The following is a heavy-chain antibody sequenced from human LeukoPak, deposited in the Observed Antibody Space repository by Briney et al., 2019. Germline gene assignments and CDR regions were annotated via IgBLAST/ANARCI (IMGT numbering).Heavy chain of an antibody. CDR1: GFTFTGYA. CDR2: IGTSASST. V-gene: IGHV3-23*01. Sequence: PGGSLRLSCAPSGFTFTGYAMSWVRQAPGKGLEWVSTIGTSASSTYYADSVKGRFTISRDNANNSLYLQMNSLRADDTAVYYCARGDSSGCPDYWGQGTLVTVSS. D-gene: IGHD3-22*01. J-gene: IGHJ4*02. CDR3: ARGDSSGCPDY.